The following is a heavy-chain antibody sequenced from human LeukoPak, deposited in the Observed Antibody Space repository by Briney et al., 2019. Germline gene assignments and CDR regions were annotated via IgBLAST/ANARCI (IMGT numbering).Heavy chain of an antibody. CDR1: GYSISSGYY. Sequence: SETLSLTCTVSGYSISSGYYWGWIRQPPGKGLEWIGSIYHSGSTYYNPSLKSRVTISVDTSKNQFSLKLSSVTAADTAVYYCARDRPGVAAAGTGPFDYWGQGTLVTVSS. CDR3: ARDRPGVAAAGTGPFDY. J-gene: IGHJ4*02. D-gene: IGHD6-13*01. V-gene: IGHV4-38-2*02. CDR2: IYHSGST.